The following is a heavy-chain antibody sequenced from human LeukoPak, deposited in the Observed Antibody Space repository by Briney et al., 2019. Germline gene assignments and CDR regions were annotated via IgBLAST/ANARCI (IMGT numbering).Heavy chain of an antibody. CDR2: INHSGST. J-gene: IGHJ5*02. D-gene: IGHD6-13*01. Sequence: SETLSLTCAVYGGSFSGYYWSWIRQPPGKGLEWIGEINHSGSTNYNPSLKSRVTISVDTSKNQLSLKLSSVTAADTAVYYCARALIAAAATNWFDPWGQGTLVTVSS. CDR3: ARALIAAAATNWFDP. V-gene: IGHV4-34*01. CDR1: GGSFSGYY.